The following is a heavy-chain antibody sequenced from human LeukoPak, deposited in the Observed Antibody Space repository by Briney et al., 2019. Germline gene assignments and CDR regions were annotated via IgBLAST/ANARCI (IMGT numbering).Heavy chain of an antibody. Sequence: GGSLRLSCAAAGFTFSSYAMSWVRQAPGKWLEWVSAISGSGGSTYYADSVKGRFTISRDNSKNTLYLQMNSLRAEDTAVYYCAKDWVLTMVRGVIITDYWFDPWGQGTLVTVSS. CDR3: AKDWVLTMVRGVIITDYWFDP. V-gene: IGHV3-23*01. CDR1: GFTFSSYA. J-gene: IGHJ5*02. CDR2: ISGSGGST. D-gene: IGHD3-10*01.